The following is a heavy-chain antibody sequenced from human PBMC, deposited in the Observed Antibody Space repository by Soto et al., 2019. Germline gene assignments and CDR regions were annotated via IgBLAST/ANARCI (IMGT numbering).Heavy chain of an antibody. Sequence: SETLSLTCAVSGYSISTGFNWAWIRQPPGKGLEWIGGIYHSGSTYYNLSLKSRVTISSDASKNQISLKLSSVTAADTALYYCARDWGTGFYKLDSWGQGTLVTVSS. CDR2: IYHSGST. V-gene: IGHV4-38-2*02. CDR1: GYSISTGFN. CDR3: ARDWGTGFYKLDS. J-gene: IGHJ4*02. D-gene: IGHD6-19*01.